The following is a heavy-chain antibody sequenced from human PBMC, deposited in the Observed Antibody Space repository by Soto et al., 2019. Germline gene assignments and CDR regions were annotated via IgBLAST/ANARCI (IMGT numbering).Heavy chain of an antibody. V-gene: IGHV1-69*13. CDR1: GGTFSSYA. CDR3: ARDSLGGSYSNVCDAFDI. D-gene: IGHD1-26*01. CDR2: IIPIFGKA. J-gene: IGHJ3*02. Sequence: ASVKVSCKASGGTFSSYAISWVRQAPGQGLEWMGGIIPIFGKANYAQKFQGRVTITADESTSTAYMELSSLRSEDTAVYYCARDSLGGSYSNVCDAFDIWGQGTMVTVSS.